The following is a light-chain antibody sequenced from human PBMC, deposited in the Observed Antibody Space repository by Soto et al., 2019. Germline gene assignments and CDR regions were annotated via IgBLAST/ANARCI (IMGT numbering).Light chain of an antibody. CDR3: AAWYDSMNGRV. Sequence: QSVLTQPPSASGTPGQRVTISCSGSNSNIGSNTVNWYQQLPGTAPKLLIYYDNLRPSGVPDRISGSKSGTSASLAISGLQSDDEADYYCAAWYDSMNGRVFGTGTTLTVL. J-gene: IGLJ1*01. CDR2: YDN. V-gene: IGLV1-44*01. CDR1: NSNIGSNT.